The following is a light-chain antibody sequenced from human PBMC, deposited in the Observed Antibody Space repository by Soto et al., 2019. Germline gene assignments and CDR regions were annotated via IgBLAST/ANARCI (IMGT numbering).Light chain of an antibody. CDR2: EVS. CDR3: SSYAGSNNLV. J-gene: IGLJ2*01. Sequence: QSALTQPPSASGSPGQSVTISCTGTSSDVGGYNYVSWYQQHPGNAPKLMIYEVSKRPSGVPDRFSGSKSGNTASLTVSGLQAGDEADYYCSSYAGSNNLVFGGGTKLTVL. V-gene: IGLV2-8*01. CDR1: SSDVGGYNY.